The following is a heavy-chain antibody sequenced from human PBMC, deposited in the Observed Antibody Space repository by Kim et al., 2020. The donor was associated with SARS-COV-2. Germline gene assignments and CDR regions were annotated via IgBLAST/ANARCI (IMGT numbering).Heavy chain of an antibody. V-gene: IGHV4-39*01. D-gene: IGHD3-10*01. CDR3: ARYDFNYYGSGSYSNY. CDR1: GGSISSSTYY. CDR2: IYNSGST. J-gene: IGHJ4*02. Sequence: SETLSLTCTVSGGSISSSTYYWGWIRQPPGKGLEWIGSIYNSGSTYYNPSLKSRVTISVDTSKNQISLKLSSVTAVDTAVYYCARYDFNYYGSGSYSNYWGQGTLVTVSS.